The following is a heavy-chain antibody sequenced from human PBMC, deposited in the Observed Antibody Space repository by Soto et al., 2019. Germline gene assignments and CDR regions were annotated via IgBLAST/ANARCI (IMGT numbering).Heavy chain of an antibody. D-gene: IGHD3-3*01. CDR1: GHSITSHY. CDR2: IDPTGGRT. J-gene: IGHJ5*02. CDR3: ARRRNYDFWSGYYTWFDP. V-gene: IGHV1-46*01. Sequence: GASVKVSCKASGHSITSHYMHWVRQAPGQGLEWMGTIDPTGGRTNYAQKFQGRVTMTRNTSISTAYMELSSLRSEDTAVYYCARRRNYDFWSGYYTWFDPWGQGTLVTVSS.